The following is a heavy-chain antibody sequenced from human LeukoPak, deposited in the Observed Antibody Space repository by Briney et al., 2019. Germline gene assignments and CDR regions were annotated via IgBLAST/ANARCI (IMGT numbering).Heavy chain of an antibody. J-gene: IGHJ4*02. V-gene: IGHV3-33*06. CDR3: AKDVTTGTLALDY. D-gene: IGHD1-1*01. Sequence: GGSLRLSCAASGFTFTNYALHWVRQAPGKGLEWVAVIWYDGSNKYYADSVKGRFTISRDNSKNTLYLQMNSLRAEDTAVYYCAKDVTTGTLALDYWGQGTLVTVSS. CDR2: IWYDGSNK. CDR1: GFTFTNYA.